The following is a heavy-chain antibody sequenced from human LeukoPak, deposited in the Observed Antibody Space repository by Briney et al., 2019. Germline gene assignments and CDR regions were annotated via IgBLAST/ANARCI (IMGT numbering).Heavy chain of an antibody. CDR2: INHSGST. CDR1: GGSFSGYY. V-gene: IGHV4-34*01. CDR3: AARLLDP. D-gene: IGHD6-6*01. J-gene: IGHJ5*02. Sequence: SETLSLTCTVYGGSFSGYYWSWIRQPPGKGLEWIGEINHSGSTNYNPSLKSRVTISVDTSKNQFSLKLSSVTAADTAVYYCAARLLDPWGQGTLVTVSS.